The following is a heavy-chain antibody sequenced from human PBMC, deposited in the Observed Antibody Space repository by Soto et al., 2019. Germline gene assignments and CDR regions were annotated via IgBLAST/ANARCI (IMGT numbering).Heavy chain of an antibody. CDR1: GGTFSSYA. D-gene: IGHD1-26*01. V-gene: IGHV1-69*01. CDR2: IIPIFGTA. Sequence: QVQLVQSGAEVKKPGSSVKVSCKASGGTFSSYAISWVRQAPGQGLEWMGGIIPIFGTANYAQKFQGRVTIXADESXXXXYMELSSLRSEDTAVYYCARDGWELHPDHFDYWGQGTLVTVSS. CDR3: ARDGWELHPDHFDY. J-gene: IGHJ4*02.